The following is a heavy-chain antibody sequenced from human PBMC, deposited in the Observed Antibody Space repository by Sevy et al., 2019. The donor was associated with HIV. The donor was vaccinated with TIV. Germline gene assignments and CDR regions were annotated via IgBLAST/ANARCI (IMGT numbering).Heavy chain of an antibody. D-gene: IGHD3-3*01. J-gene: IGHJ4*02. V-gene: IGHV1-18*01. Sequence: ASVKVSCKASGYTFTSYGISWVRQAPGQGLEWMGWISAYNGNTNYAQKLQGRVTMTTDTSTSTAYMELRSLRSDDTAVYYCARDGNHYDFWSGYTDYWGQRTLVTVSS. CDR1: GYTFTSYG. CDR3: ARDGNHYDFWSGYTDY. CDR2: ISAYNGNT.